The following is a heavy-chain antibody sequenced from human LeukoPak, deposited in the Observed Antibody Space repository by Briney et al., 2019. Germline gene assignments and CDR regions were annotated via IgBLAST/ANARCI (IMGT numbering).Heavy chain of an antibody. V-gene: IGHV3-48*03. J-gene: IGHJ4*02. CDR2: ISSSGSTI. Sequence: GGSLRLSCAASGFTFSSYEMNWVRQAPGKGLEWVSYISSSGSTIYYADSVKGRFTISRDNAKNSLYLQMNSLRAEDTAVYYCARRVTAMVTLDYWGQGTLVTVSS. D-gene: IGHD5-18*01. CDR3: ARRVTAMVTLDY. CDR1: GFTFSSYE.